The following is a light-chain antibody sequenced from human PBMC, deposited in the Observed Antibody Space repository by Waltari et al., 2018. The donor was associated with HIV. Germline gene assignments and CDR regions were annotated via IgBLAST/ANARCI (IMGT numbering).Light chain of an antibody. Sequence: EIVLTQSPATLSSSPGERATLRCRSCTNVSSYLAWYQQTPGQAPRLLIYDASNRATGIPARFSGSGSGTDFILTISSLEPEDFALYYCLQRSNWPWTFGQGTKVEIK. V-gene: IGKV3-11*01. CDR2: DAS. CDR1: TNVSSY. J-gene: IGKJ1*01. CDR3: LQRSNWPWT.